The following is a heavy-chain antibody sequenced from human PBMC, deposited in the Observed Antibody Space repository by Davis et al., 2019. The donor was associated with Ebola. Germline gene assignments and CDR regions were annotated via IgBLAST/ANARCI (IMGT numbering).Heavy chain of an antibody. D-gene: IGHD5-12*01. J-gene: IGHJ4*02. CDR3: APDRSGYDYYFDF. CDR2: IYYSGST. Sequence: MPSETLSLTCTVPGCSISSSGYYWGWIRQPPGQGLAWIGSIYYSGSTYYHPSLNSRVTISVDTSKNQFSLQLSSVTAADTAVYYCAPDRSGYDYYFDFWSQGTLVTVSS. CDR1: GCSISSSGYY. V-gene: IGHV4-39*07.